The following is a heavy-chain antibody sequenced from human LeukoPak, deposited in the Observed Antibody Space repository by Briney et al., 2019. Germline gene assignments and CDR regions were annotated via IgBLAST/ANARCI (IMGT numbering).Heavy chain of an antibody. D-gene: IGHD6-19*01. J-gene: IGHJ4*02. V-gene: IGHV1-2*02. CDR2: INPNSGGT. CDR1: GYTFTGYY. Sequence: VKVSCKAPGYTFTGYYMHWVRQAPGQGLGWMGWINPNSGGTNYAQKFQGRVTMTRDTSISTAYMELSRLRSDDTAVYYCARGYSSGWTFFDYWGQGTLVTVSS. CDR3: ARGYSSGWTFFDY.